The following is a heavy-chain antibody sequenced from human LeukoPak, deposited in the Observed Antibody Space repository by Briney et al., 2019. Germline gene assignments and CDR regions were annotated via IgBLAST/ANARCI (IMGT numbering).Heavy chain of an antibody. CDR3: ARVLRYFDWPVSGSWFDP. Sequence: SETLSLTCAVSGGSISSSNWWSWVRQPPGKGLEWIGEIYHSGSTNYNPSLKSRVTISVDKSKNQFSLKLSSVTAADTAVYYCARVLRYFDWPVSGSWFDPWGQGTLVTVSS. CDR2: IYHSGST. J-gene: IGHJ5*02. CDR1: GGSISSSNW. D-gene: IGHD3-9*01. V-gene: IGHV4-4*02.